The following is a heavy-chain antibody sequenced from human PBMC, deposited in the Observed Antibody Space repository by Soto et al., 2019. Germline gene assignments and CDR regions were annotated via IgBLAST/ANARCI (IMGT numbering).Heavy chain of an antibody. Sequence: EVQLVESGGGLVQPGGSLRLSCAASGFSISDCSMNWVRRAPGKGLEWISYISTNNDAIYYADSVKGRFTISRDNAKNSLYLQITSLRAEDTALYYCASVLGSRRSGSYPSYWGQGTLVTVSS. J-gene: IGHJ4*02. CDR1: GFSISDCS. CDR3: ASVLGSRRSGSYPSY. CDR2: ISTNNDAI. V-gene: IGHV3-48*01. D-gene: IGHD3-10*01.